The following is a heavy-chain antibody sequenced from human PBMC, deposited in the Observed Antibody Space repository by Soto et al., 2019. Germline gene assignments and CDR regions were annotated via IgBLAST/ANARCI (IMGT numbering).Heavy chain of an antibody. CDR2: IGTAGDT. J-gene: IGHJ6*03. CDR3: ARAPRDNYYRDV. Sequence: PGGSLRLSCAASGFTFSSYDMHWVRQATGKGLEWVSAIGTAGDTYYPGSVKGRFTISRENAKNSLYIQMNSLRAGDTAVYYCARAPRDNYYRDVRGKGTTVTVSS. V-gene: IGHV3-13*01. CDR1: GFTFSSYD.